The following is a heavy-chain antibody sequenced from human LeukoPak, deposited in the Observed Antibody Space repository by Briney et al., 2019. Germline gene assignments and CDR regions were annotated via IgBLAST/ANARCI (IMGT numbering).Heavy chain of an antibody. D-gene: IGHD3-10*01. J-gene: IGHJ4*02. Sequence: GGSLRLSCAASGFTFSSYVMSWVRQAPGKGLVXVXXXXXDGSTPTYAASVKGRFTTSRDNSKNTVYLKMDRLRPEDTAVYYCAAYYYDSGTSSRGGFDYWGQGAQVTVSS. CDR3: AAYYYDSGTSSRGGFDY. V-gene: IGHV3-23*01. CDR2: XXXDGSTP. CDR1: GFTFSSYV.